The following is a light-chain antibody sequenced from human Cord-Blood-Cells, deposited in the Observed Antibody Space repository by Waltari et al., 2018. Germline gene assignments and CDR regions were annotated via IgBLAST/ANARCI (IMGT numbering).Light chain of an antibody. CDR2: DAS. J-gene: IGKJ1*01. CDR1: QSISSW. Sequence: DIQMTQSPSTLSASVGDRVTITCRASQSISSWLAWYQQKQGKAPKLLIYDASSLESGFPSRFSGSGSGTEFTLTISSLQPDDFATYYCQQYNSYWTFGQGTKVEIK. V-gene: IGKV1-5*01. CDR3: QQYNSYWT.